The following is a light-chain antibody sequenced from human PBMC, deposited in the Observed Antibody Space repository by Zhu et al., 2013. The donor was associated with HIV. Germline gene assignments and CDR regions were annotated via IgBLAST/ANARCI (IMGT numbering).Light chain of an antibody. CDR3: LQYNAYPWT. CDR1: QSIGTW. Sequence: DFQMTQAPSTLVASVGDRVSITCRAPQSIGTWLAWFQQKPGKAPKLLIHKTSSLEPGVSSRFSGSGSETEFTLTISSLQPDDVATYYCLQYNAYPWTFGQGTKVEVK. CDR2: KTS. V-gene: IGKV1-5*03. J-gene: IGKJ1*01.